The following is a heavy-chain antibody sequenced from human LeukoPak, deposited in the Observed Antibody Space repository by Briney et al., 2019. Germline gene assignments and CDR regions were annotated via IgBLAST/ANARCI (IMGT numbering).Heavy chain of an antibody. CDR2: IYYSGTT. J-gene: IGHJ4*02. CDR1: GVSISSYY. Sequence: PSETLSLTCTVSGVSISSYYWSWIRQPPGKGLEWIGHIYYSGTTNYNPSLKSRVTISVDTSKNQFSLKLNSVTAADTAVYYCARGVYIAAAQYGYWGQGTLVTVSS. CDR3: ARGVYIAAAQYGY. D-gene: IGHD6-13*01. V-gene: IGHV4-59*01.